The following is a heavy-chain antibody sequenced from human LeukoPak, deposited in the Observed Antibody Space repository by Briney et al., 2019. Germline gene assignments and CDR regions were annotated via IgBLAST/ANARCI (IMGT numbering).Heavy chain of an antibody. D-gene: IGHD6-13*01. J-gene: IGHJ4*02. V-gene: IGHV3-48*01. CDR3: ARDRRAAAGGFDY. CDR1: GFTFSSYN. CDR2: ISSGSSTI. Sequence: GGSLRLSCAASGFTFSSYNMNWVRQAPGKGLEWVSYISSGSSTIYYADSVKGRFTISRDNAKNSLYLQMNSLRADDTAVFYCARDRRAAAGGFDYWGQGTLVTVSS.